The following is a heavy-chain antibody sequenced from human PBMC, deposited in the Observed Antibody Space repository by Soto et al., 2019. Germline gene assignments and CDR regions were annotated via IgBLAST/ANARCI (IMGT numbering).Heavy chain of an antibody. D-gene: IGHD3-3*01. CDR1: GGSISSYY. CDR2: IYYSGST. V-gene: IGHV4-59*08. Sequence: SETLSLTCTVSGGSISSYYWSWIRQPPGKGLEWIGYIYYSGSTNYNPSLKSRVTISVDTSKNQFSLKLSSVTAADTAVYYCARSSLLEWLYEIWGQGTMVTVSS. J-gene: IGHJ3*02. CDR3: ARSSLLEWLYEI.